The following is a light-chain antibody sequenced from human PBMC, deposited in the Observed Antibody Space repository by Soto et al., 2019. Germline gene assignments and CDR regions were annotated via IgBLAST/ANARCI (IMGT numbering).Light chain of an antibody. CDR3: CSYAGTFYV. CDR1: SSDVGGYDY. V-gene: IGLV2-8*01. J-gene: IGLJ1*01. Sequence: LTPPPSASGSPGQSVTISCTGTSSDVGGYDYVSWYQHHPGKAPKLMIYDVSERPSGVPDRFSGSKSGNTASLTISGLQAEDEADYYCCSYAGTFYVFGTGTKVTVL. CDR2: DVS.